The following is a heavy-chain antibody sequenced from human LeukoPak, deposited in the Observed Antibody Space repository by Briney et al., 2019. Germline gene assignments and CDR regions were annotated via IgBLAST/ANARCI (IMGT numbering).Heavy chain of an antibody. V-gene: IGHV3-23*01. J-gene: IGHJ5*02. CDR2: ISGSGGST. Sequence: GGSLRLSCAASGFTFSSYAMSWVRQAPGKGVEWVSAISGSGGSTYYADSVKGRFTISRDNSKNTLYLQMSSLRAEDTAVYYCARSIAARPDWFDPWGQGTLVTVSS. D-gene: IGHD6-6*01. CDR1: GFTFSSYA. CDR3: ARSIAARPDWFDP.